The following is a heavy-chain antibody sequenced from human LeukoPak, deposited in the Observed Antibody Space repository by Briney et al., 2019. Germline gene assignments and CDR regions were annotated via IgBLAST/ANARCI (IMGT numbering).Heavy chain of an antibody. CDR3: AREEVGYCGSTSCYGAWFDP. CDR2: ISAYNGNT. J-gene: IGHJ5*02. Sequence: EASVKVSCKASGYTFTSYGISWVRQAPGQGLEWMGWISAYNGNTNYAQKFQGRVTMTRDTSISTAYMELSYLRSDDTAVYYCAREEVGYCGSTSCYGAWFDPWGQGTLVSVSS. D-gene: IGHD2-2*01. CDR1: GYTFTSYG. V-gene: IGHV1-18*01.